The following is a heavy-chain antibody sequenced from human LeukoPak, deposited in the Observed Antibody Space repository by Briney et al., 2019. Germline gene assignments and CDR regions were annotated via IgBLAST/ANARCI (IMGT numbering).Heavy chain of an antibody. CDR2: ISSSSSYT. J-gene: IGHJ3*02. V-gene: IGHV3-11*06. CDR3: ARVLLWFGELLQDAFDI. D-gene: IGHD3-10*01. CDR1: GFTFSDYY. Sequence: GGSLRLSCAASGFTFSDYYMSWIRQAPGKGLEWVSYISSSSSYTNYADSAKGRFTISRDNAKNSLYLQMNSLRAEDTAVYYCARVLLWFGELLQDAFDIWGQGTMVTVSS.